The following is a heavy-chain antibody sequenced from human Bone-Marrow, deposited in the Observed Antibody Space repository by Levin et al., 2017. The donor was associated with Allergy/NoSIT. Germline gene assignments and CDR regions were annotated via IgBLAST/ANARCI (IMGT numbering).Heavy chain of an antibody. CDR1: GFTFSYYS. D-gene: IGHD6-19*01. V-gene: IGHV3-23*01. CDR2: ISGSSDAT. Sequence: PGGSLRLSCVASGFTFSYYSMTWVRQAPGKGLEWVSIISGSSDATYYADSVKGRFTISRDNSQNTLYLQMNSLRAEDTAVYYCAAPGAAGVLIRSQSFDYWGQGTLVSVSS. CDR3: AAPGAAGVLIRSQSFDY. J-gene: IGHJ4*02.